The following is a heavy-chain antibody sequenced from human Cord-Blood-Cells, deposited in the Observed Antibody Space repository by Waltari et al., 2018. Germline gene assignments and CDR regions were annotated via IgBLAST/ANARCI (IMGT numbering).Heavy chain of an antibody. D-gene: IGHD3-9*01. CDR3: ARDRFDWLLDY. Sequence: EVQLVESGGGLVKPGGSLRLSCAASGFPFSSHSLNWFRQAPGKGLEWVSSISSSSSYIYYADSVKGRFTISRDNAKNSLYLQMNSLRAEDTAVYYCARDRFDWLLDYWGQGTLVTVSS. J-gene: IGHJ4*02. CDR1: GFPFSSHS. CDR2: ISSSSSYI. V-gene: IGHV3-21*01.